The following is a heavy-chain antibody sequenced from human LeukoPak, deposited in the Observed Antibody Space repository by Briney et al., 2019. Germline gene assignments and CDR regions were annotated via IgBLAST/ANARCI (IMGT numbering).Heavy chain of an antibody. CDR1: GGSISGYF. J-gene: IGHJ3*02. Sequence: PSETLSLNCTVSGGSISGYFWSWIRQPPGKGLEWIGYIFYSGNTKYTPSLKSRVTISIDTSNNHFSLELSSVTAVDTAVYYCARDLLGSSGFYWVRAFDIWGPGTMVTVSS. V-gene: IGHV4-59*01. CDR2: IFYSGNT. D-gene: IGHD3-22*01. CDR3: ARDLLGSSGFYWVRAFDI.